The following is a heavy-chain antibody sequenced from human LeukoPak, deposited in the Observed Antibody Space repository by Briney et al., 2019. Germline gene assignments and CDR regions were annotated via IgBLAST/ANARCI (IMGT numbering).Heavy chain of an antibody. CDR1: GFTFSNYG. Sequence: GGTLRLSCETSGFTFSNYGMTWVRQAPGKGLEWVSTVSGTSDRTSYADSVRGRFTISRDNSENTLYLQMNTLRAEDTAIYFCAKGGYSDNLYSPTTHYYLDVWGKGTTVTISS. V-gene: IGHV3-23*01. J-gene: IGHJ6*03. CDR2: VSGTSDRT. D-gene: IGHD5-18*01. CDR3: AKGGYSDNLYSPTTHYYLDV.